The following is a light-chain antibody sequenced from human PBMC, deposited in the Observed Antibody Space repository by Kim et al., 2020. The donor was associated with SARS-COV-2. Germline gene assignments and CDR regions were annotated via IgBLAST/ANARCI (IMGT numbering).Light chain of an antibody. Sequence: GRPVAPTCGLTSGSISAGYYPSWYQQTPGQAPRTLIHSTNTRSSGVPDRFSGSILGNKAALTITGAQTDDESDYYCVLYLGSGTWVFGGGTQLTVL. J-gene: IGLJ3*02. V-gene: IGLV8-61*01. CDR2: STN. CDR1: SGSISAGYY. CDR3: VLYLGSGTWV.